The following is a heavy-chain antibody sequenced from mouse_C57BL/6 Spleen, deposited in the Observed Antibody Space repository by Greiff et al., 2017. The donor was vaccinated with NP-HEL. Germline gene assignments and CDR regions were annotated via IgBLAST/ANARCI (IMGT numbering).Heavy chain of an antibody. J-gene: IGHJ4*01. CDR1: GYTFTSYW. CDR3: ARFGYDYLYYAMDY. D-gene: IGHD5-5*01. V-gene: IGHV1-55*01. Sequence: VQLQQPGAELVKPGASVKMSCKASGYTFTSYWITWVKQRPGQGLEWIGDIYPGSGSTNYNEKFKSKATLTVDTSSSTAYMQLSSLTSEDSAVYYCARFGYDYLYYAMDYWGQGTSVTVSS. CDR2: IYPGSGST.